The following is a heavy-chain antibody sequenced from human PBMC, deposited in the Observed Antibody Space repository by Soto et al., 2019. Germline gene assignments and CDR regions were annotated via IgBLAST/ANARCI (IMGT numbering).Heavy chain of an antibody. Sequence: QITLKESGPTLVKPTQTLTLTCTFSGFSLSTSGVGVGRIRQPPGKALEWLALIFLADDKRYSPSLKSRLTITEDTAKNQVVLTITNMDPVDAATCYCTHHGYYSYGMDVWGQGTTVSVSS. CDR1: GFSLSTSGVG. V-gene: IGHV2-5*02. CDR3: THHGYYSYGMDV. J-gene: IGHJ6*02. CDR2: IFLADDK.